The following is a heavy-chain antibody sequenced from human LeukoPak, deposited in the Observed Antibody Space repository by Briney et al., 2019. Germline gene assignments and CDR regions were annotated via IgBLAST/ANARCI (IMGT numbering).Heavy chain of an antibody. D-gene: IGHD6-6*01. CDR2: IIPIFGTA. J-gene: IGHJ4*02. CDR3: ARGAMYSSSSGFDY. CDR1: GGTFSSYA. V-gene: IGHV1-69*05. Sequence: ASVKVSCKASGGTFSSYAISWVQQAPGQGLEWMGGIIPIFGTANYAQKFQGRVTITTDESTSTAYMELSSLRSEDTAVYYCARGAMYSSSSGFDYWGQGTLVTVSS.